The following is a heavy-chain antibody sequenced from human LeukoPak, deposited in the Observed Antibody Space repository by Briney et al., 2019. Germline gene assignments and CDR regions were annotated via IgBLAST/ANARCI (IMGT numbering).Heavy chain of an antibody. CDR3: VGGYSSGYRLDY. CDR2: INGDGSST. V-gene: IGHV3-74*01. D-gene: IGHD3-22*01. CDR1: GFTFSSYW. Sequence: GGSLRLSCAASGFTFSSYWMHWVRQDPVKGLLWVSRINGDGSSTDYADSKKGRFTISRDNAKNTVYLQMNSLKAEDTAVYYCVGGYSSGYRLDYWGQGTLVTVSS. J-gene: IGHJ4*02.